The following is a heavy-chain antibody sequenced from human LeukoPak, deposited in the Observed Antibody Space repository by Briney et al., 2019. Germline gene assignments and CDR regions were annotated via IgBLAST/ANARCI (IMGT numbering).Heavy chain of an antibody. CDR2: IKQDGSEK. CDR1: GFSLSSYW. V-gene: IGHV3-7*01. Sequence: GGSLRLSCAASGFSLSSYWMSWVRQAPGKGLERVANIKQDGSEKYYVDSVKGRFTISRDNAKNSLYLQMNSLRAEDTAVYYCASLGSAKLRRTGTLDYWGQGTLVTVSS. CDR3: ASLGSAKLRRTGTLDY. J-gene: IGHJ4*02. D-gene: IGHD1-1*01.